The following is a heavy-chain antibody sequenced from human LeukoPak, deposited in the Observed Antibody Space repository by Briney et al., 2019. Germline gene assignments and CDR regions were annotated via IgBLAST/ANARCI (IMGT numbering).Heavy chain of an antibody. CDR3: AKGLVGATYYFDY. D-gene: IGHD1-26*01. Sequence: PGGSLRLSCAASGFTFDDYAMHWVRQAPGKGLEWVSGISWNSGSIGYADSVKGRFTISRDNAKNSLYLQMNSLRAEDTALYYCAKGLVGATYYFDYWGQGTLVTVSS. J-gene: IGHJ4*02. V-gene: IGHV3-9*01. CDR2: ISWNSGSI. CDR1: GFTFDDYA.